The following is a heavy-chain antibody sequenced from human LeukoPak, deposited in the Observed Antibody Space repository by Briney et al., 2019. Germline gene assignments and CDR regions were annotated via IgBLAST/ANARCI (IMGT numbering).Heavy chain of an antibody. Sequence: GGSLRLSCSASGFTFRSYAIHWVRQAPGKGLQYVSGISSNGGNTYNADSVKGRFTISRDNSKNTVDLQMSSLRAEDTAVYYCVKRSGLYFDYWGQGTLVTVSS. CDR1: GFTFRSYA. CDR2: ISSNGGNT. CDR3: VKRSGLYFDY. J-gene: IGHJ4*02. D-gene: IGHD1-26*01. V-gene: IGHV3-64D*09.